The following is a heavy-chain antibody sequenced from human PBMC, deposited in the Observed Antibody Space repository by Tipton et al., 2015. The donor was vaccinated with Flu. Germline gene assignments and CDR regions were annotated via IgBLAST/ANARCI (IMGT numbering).Heavy chain of an antibody. CDR2: IYTSGST. CDR3: ARGSGSGTYVIFDY. D-gene: IGHD3-10*01. Sequence: TLSLTCTVSGGSLSSFYWSWIRQPAGKGLEWIGRIYTSGSTKYNPSLKSRLSMSVDTSKNQFSLKLTSVTAADTAVYYCARGSGSGTYVIFDYWGPGILVTVSS. V-gene: IGHV4-4*07. CDR1: GGSLSSFY. J-gene: IGHJ4*02.